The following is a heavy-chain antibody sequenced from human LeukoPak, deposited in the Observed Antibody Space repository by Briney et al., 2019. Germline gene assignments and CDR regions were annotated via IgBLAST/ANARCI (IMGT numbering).Heavy chain of an antibody. Sequence: GGSLRLSCAASGFTFSSYSMNWVRQAPGKGLEWVSSISSSSSYIYYADSVKGRFTISRDNAKNSLYLQMNSLRAEDTAVYYCAREVQTGGRSDAFDIWGQGTMVTVSS. CDR3: AREVQTGGRSDAFDI. D-gene: IGHD3-16*01. J-gene: IGHJ3*02. CDR1: GFTFSSYS. V-gene: IGHV3-21*01. CDR2: ISSSSSYI.